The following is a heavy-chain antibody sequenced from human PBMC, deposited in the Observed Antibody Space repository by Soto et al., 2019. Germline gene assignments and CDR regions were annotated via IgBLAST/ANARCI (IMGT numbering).Heavy chain of an antibody. CDR3: ARDKPPWPQPYYYGMDV. Sequence: GASVKVSCKASGGTFSSYAISWVRQAPGQGLEWMGGIIPIFGTANYAQKFQGRVTITANESTSTAYMELSSLRSEDTAVYYCARDKPPWPQPYYYGMDVWGQGTTVTVSS. CDR1: GGTFSSYA. V-gene: IGHV1-69*13. J-gene: IGHJ6*02. CDR2: IIPIFGTA.